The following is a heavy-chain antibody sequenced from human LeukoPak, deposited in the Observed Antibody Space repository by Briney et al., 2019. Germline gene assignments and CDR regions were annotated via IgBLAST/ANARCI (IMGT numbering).Heavy chain of an antibody. CDR3: ARDRGSGYYSWFDP. CDR1: GGTFSSYA. D-gene: IGHD3-22*01. V-gene: IGHV1-69*05. J-gene: IGHJ5*02. Sequence: SVKVSCKASGGTFSSYAISWVRQAPGQGLEWMGGIIPIFGTANYAQKFQGRVTITTDESTSTAYMELSSLRSEDKAVYYCARDRGSGYYSWFDPWGQGTLVTVSS. CDR2: IIPIFGTA.